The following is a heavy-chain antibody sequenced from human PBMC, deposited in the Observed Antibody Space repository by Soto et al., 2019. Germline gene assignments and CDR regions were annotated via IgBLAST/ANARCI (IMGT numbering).Heavy chain of an antibody. CDR1: GYSLSSYA. CDR2: IIPIFGTA. Sequence: SLVKGYCQTSGYSLSSYAISWVRQTPEQGLEWMGGIIPIFGTANYAQKFQGRVTITADESTSTAYMELSSLRSEDTAVYYCARRPYYDSSGWYYNWGQGTMVTVSS. CDR3: ARRPYYDSSGWYYN. J-gene: IGHJ3*01. D-gene: IGHD3-22*01. V-gene: IGHV1-69*13.